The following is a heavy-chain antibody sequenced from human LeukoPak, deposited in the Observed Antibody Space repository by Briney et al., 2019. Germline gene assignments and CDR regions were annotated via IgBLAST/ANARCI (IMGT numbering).Heavy chain of an antibody. J-gene: IGHJ4*02. D-gene: IGHD2-21*01. CDR3: ITPLPYSAQ. Sequence: GGSLRLSCAASGFTFSDHYMDWVRQAPGKGLEWVGRTRNKANSYTTEYAASVKGRFTISRDDSKNSLYLQMNSLKTEDTAVYYCITPLPYSAQGGQGTLVTVSS. V-gene: IGHV3-72*01. CDR1: GFTFSDHY. CDR2: TRNKANSYTT.